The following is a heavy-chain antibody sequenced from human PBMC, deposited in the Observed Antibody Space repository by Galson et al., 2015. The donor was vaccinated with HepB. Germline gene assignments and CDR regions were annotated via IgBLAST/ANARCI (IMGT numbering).Heavy chain of an antibody. CDR3: ARDGTGSRITIFGVVRGGYMDV. J-gene: IGHJ6*03. Sequence: SVKVSCKASGYTFTSYYMHWVRQAPGQGLEWMGIINPSGGSTSYAQKFQGRVTMTRDTSTSTVYMELSSLRSEVTAVYYCARDGTGSRITIFGVVRGGYMDVWGKGTTVTVSS. V-gene: IGHV1-46*01. CDR2: INPSGGST. CDR1: GYTFTSYY. D-gene: IGHD3-3*01.